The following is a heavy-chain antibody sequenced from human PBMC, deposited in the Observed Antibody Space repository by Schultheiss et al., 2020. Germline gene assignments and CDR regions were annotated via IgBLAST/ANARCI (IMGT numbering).Heavy chain of an antibody. CDR3: ARRIVGTTELVFDI. J-gene: IGHJ3*02. V-gene: IGHV3-53*01. Sequence: GEFLKISCAASGFTVSTNCMSWFRQAPGKGLEWVSVIYSGGSIYYADSVKGRFTISRDNSKNTLYLQMNSLRAEDTAVYSCARRIVGTTELVFDIWGQGTMVTVSS. CDR2: IYSGGSI. CDR1: GFTVSTNC. D-gene: IGHD1-26*01.